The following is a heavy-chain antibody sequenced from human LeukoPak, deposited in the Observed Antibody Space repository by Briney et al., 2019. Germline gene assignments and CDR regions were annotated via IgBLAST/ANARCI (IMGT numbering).Heavy chain of an antibody. V-gene: IGHV1-46*01. CDR3: TRLSSGYDY. CDR2: INPSGGST. Sequence: ASVKVSCKASGYTFTSYYMHWGQQPPGQGLEWMGIINPSGGSTSYAQKFQGRVTMTRDTSTSTVYMELSSLRSEDTAVYYCTRLSSGYDYWGQGTLVTVSS. J-gene: IGHJ4*02. D-gene: IGHD3-22*01. CDR1: GYTFTSYY.